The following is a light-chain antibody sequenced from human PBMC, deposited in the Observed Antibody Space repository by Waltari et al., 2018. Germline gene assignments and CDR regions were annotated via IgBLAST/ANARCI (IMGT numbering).Light chain of an antibody. CDR2: YDS. CDR1: NIETKS. CDR3: QVWDSSSDHPWV. V-gene: IGLV3-21*04. Sequence: YVLTQPPSMSVPPGETASISCGGYNIETKSVHWYQQRPGQAPVLVMYYDSDRPSGIPERFSGSNTGDTATLTISRIEAGDEADYYCQVWDSSSDHPWVFGGGTKLTVL. J-gene: IGLJ3*02.